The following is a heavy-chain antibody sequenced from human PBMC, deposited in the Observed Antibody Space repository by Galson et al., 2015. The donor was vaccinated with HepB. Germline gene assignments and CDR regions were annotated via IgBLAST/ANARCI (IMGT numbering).Heavy chain of an antibody. CDR1: EFSFSTYH. CDR3: ARSSGSNYFYGMDV. J-gene: IGHJ6*02. Sequence: SLRLSCAASEFSFSTYHMNWVRQAPGKGLEWVSYIDSTSSYTYYADSVKGRFTISRDNAKNTLYLQMNSLRAEDTAVFYCARSSGSNYFYGMDVWGQGTTFTVSS. V-gene: IGHV3-21*06. D-gene: IGHD5-12*01. CDR2: IDSTSSYT.